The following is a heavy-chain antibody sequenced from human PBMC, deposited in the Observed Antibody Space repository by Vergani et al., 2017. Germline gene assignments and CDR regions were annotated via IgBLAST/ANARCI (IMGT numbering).Heavy chain of an antibody. CDR1: GFTFSSYG. V-gene: IGHV3-33*01. D-gene: IGHD2-2*01. J-gene: IGHJ6*02. CDR3: VRAKKVVPAAQRYYYYGMDV. CDR2: IWYDGSNK. Sequence: QVQLVESGGGVVQPGRSLRLSCAASGFTFSSYGMHWVRQAPGKGLEWVAVIWYDGSNKYYADSVKGRFTISRDNSKNTRYLQMNSLRAEDTAVYYCVRAKKVVPAAQRYYYYGMDVWGQGTTVTVSS.